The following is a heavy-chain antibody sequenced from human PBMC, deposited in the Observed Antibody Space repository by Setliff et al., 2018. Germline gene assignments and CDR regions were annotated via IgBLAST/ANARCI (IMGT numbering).Heavy chain of an antibody. CDR2: ISIYTGNA. J-gene: IGHJ4*02. Sequence: ASVKVSCKASGYTFSDYGITWVRQAPGQGLEWMGWISIYTGNAYYAHKLQGRVTMTTDTSTDTAYLELRSLRSDDTAVYYCSRLVRYCTTTSCQRLSGDEYWGQGTVVTVSS. D-gene: IGHD2-2*01. CDR3: SRLVRYCTTTSCQRLSGDEY. CDR1: GYTFSDYG. V-gene: IGHV1-18*01.